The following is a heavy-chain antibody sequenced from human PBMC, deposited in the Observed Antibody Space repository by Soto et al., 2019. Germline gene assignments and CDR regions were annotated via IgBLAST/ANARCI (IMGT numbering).Heavy chain of an antibody. D-gene: IGHD3-16*01. CDR2: IKSKTDGGTT. J-gene: IGHJ4*02. CDR3: TTGVMITFGGVIVFDY. CDR1: GFTFSNAW. V-gene: IGHV3-15*01. Sequence: VQLVESGGGLVKPGGSLRLSCAASGFTFSNAWMSWVRQAPGKGLEWVGRIKSKTDGGTTDYAAPVKGRFTISRDDSKNTLYLQMNSLKTEDTAVYYCTTGVMITFGGVIVFDYWGQGTLVTVSS.